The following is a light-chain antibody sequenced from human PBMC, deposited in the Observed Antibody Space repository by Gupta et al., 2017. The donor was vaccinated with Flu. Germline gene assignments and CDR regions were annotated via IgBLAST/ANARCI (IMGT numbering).Light chain of an antibody. J-gene: IGKJ4*01. V-gene: IGKV3-20*01. CDR3: KQYGSSSGLT. Sequence: EIVLTQSPGTLSLSPGDSATLSCRASQSVTSNYLAWYHQRPGKAPRLLIYGASTRAAGIPDRFSGSGSGTDFTLAISRLESEDLGLYYCKQYGSSSGLTFGGGTKVEI. CDR2: GAS. CDR1: QSVTSNY.